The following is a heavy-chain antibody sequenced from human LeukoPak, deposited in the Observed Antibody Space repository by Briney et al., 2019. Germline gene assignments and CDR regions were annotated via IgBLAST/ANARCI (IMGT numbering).Heavy chain of an antibody. J-gene: IGHJ4*02. CDR1: GFTFSSHA. Sequence: PGGSLRLSCAASGFTFSSHAMSWVRQAPGKGLEWVSGISGSGGRTYYAESVKGRFTVSRDNSKNMLYLQMNSLRDEDTAVYYCAHLGYDILAGYYNWGQGTLVFVSS. V-gene: IGHV3-23*01. D-gene: IGHD3-9*01. CDR3: AHLGYDILAGYYN. CDR2: ISGSGGRT.